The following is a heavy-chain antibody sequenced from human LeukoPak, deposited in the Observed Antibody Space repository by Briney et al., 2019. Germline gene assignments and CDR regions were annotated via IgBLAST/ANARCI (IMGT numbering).Heavy chain of an antibody. J-gene: IGHJ4*02. CDR3: ARDSESSGQY. Sequence: GGSLRLSCAASGFPFSSYSMNWLRKAPGKGLEWVSSISSSSSYIYYADSVKGRFTFPRDNAKNSLYLQMNRLSAEHTAVYYGARDSESSGQYWGQGTLVTVPS. D-gene: IGHD3-22*01. CDR1: GFPFSSYS. V-gene: IGHV3-21*01. CDR2: ISSSSSYI.